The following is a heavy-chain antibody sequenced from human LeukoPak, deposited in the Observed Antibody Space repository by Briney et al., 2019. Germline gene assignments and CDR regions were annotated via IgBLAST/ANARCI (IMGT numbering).Heavy chain of an antibody. D-gene: IGHD3-22*01. CDR2: IYPGDSDT. Sequence: GESLQISCKGSGYSFTSYWIGWVRQMPGKGLEWMGIIYPGDSDTRYSPSFQGQVTISADKSISTAYLQWSSLKASDTAMYYCASTYYYDSSGPYDAFDIWGQGTMVTVSS. J-gene: IGHJ3*02. CDR1: GYSFTSYW. CDR3: ASTYYYDSSGPYDAFDI. V-gene: IGHV5-51*01.